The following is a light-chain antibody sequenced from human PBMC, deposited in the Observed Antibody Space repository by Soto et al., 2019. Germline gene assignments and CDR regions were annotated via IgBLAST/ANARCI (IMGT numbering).Light chain of an antibody. V-gene: IGLV2-14*01. J-gene: IGLJ1*01. Sequence: QSALTQPASVSGSPGQSITISCTGTSSDVGGYNHVSWYQQHPGKAPKLMIHEVSNRPSGVSNRFSGSKSGNTASLTISGLQAEDEADYYCSSYTTYTSYVFGTGTKVTVL. CDR1: SSDVGGYNH. CDR3: SSYTTYTSYV. CDR2: EVS.